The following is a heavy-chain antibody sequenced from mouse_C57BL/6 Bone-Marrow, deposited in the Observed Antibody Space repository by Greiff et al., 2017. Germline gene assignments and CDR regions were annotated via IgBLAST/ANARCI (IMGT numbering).Heavy chain of an antibody. J-gene: IGHJ2*01. CDR3: ARDYGSSYAICDY. CDR2: IYPGSGYT. Sequence: QVQLKESGAVLVRPGASVKLSCKASGYTFTDYYINWVKQRPGQGLEWIARIYPGSGYTYYNQKFMGKATLTAEKSSSTAYMQLSNLTSEDSAVYVCARDYGSSYAICDYWGQGTTLTVSS. V-gene: IGHV1-76*01. CDR1: GYTFTDYY. D-gene: IGHD1-1*01.